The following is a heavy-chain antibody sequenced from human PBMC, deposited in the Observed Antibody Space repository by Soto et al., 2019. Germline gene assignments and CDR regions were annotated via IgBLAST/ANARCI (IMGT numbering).Heavy chain of an antibody. CDR3: AREVAIVATSLSSDY. V-gene: IGHV1-2*02. D-gene: IGHD5-12*01. J-gene: IGHJ4*02. CDR1: GYTFTGYY. Sequence: GASVKVSCKASGYTFTGYYMHWVRQAPGQGLEWMGWINPNSGGTNYAQKFQGRVTMTRDTSISTAYMELSRLRSDDTAVYYCAREVAIVATSLSSDYWGQGTLVTVSS. CDR2: INPNSGGT.